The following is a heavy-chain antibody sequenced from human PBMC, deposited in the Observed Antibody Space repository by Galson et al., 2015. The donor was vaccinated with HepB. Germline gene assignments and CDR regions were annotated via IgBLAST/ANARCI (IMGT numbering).Heavy chain of an antibody. V-gene: IGHV1-2*02. CDR2: INPNSGGT. J-gene: IGHJ3*02. CDR3: ATVYNWNLHAFDI. CDR1: GYTFTGYY. D-gene: IGHD1-1*01. Sequence: SVKVSCKASGYTFTGYYMHWVRQAPGQGLEWMGWINPNSGGTNYAQKFQGRVTMTRDTSISTAYMELSRLRSDDTAVYYCATVYNWNLHAFDIWGQGTMVTVSS.